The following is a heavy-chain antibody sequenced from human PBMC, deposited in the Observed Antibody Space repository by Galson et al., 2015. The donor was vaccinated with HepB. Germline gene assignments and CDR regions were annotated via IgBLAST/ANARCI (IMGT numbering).Heavy chain of an antibody. CDR1: GYTFTGYY. Sequence: SVKVSCKAPGYTFTGYYMHWVRQAPGQGLEWMGWINPNSGGTNYAQKFQGRVTMTRDTSISTAYMELSRLRSDDTAVYYCARSIAVGVAFDIWGQGTMVTVSS. V-gene: IGHV1-2*02. CDR3: ARSIAVGVAFDI. CDR2: INPNSGGT. J-gene: IGHJ3*02. D-gene: IGHD6-19*01.